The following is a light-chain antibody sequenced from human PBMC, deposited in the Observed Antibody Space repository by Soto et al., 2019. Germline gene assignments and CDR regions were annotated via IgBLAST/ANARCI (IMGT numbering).Light chain of an antibody. CDR2: GAS. CDR1: QSVSSN. CDR3: QQYNNWPPSIT. J-gene: IGKJ5*01. Sequence: EIVMTQSPATLSVSPGERATLSCRASQSVSSNLAWYQQKPGQAPRLLLYGASTRATGIPARFSGSGSGTEFTLTISSLQSEDFAGYYCQQYNNWPPSITFGQGTRLEIK. V-gene: IGKV3-15*01.